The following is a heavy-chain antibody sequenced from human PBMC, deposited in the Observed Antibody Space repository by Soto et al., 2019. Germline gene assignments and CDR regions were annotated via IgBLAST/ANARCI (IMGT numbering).Heavy chain of an antibody. D-gene: IGHD4-17*01. CDR1: GGSISSGGYY. Sequence: PWETLSLTCTVSGGSISSGGYYWRWIRQHPGKGLEWIGYIYYSGSTYYNPSLKSRVTISVDTSKNQFSLKLSSVTAAVTAVYYSARDLGGDYSVGNWFDPLGQRTLVTVSS. J-gene: IGHJ5*02. CDR3: ARDLGGDYSVGNWFDP. CDR2: IYYSGST. V-gene: IGHV4-31*03.